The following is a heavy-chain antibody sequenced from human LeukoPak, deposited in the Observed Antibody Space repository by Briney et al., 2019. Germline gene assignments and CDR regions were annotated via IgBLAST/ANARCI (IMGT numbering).Heavy chain of an antibody. J-gene: IGHJ6*03. Sequence: SETLSLTCIVSGASISTDYWTWIRQSPGKGLEWIGCIHYSGRTHYNPSLKSRVAISVDTSKNQFSLKLSSVTAADTAVYYCARTTEGGYTYDYFYYYYMDVWGKGTTVTISS. CDR3: ARTTEGGYTYDYFYYYYMDV. V-gene: IGHV4-59*01. CDR2: IHYSGRT. CDR1: GASISTDY. D-gene: IGHD5-18*01.